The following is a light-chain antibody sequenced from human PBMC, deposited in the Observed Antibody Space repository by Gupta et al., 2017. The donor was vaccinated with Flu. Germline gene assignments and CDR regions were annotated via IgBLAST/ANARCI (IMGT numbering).Light chain of an antibody. CDR1: SSNIGAGYD. CDR3: QTYDVTLRGPI. J-gene: IGLJ2*01. V-gene: IGLV1-40*01. CDR2: DSS. Sequence: QSVLTQPPAVSGAPGQRATLACTGSSSNIGAGYDVHWYQQSPGAVPNLLIFDSSSRPSGVPDRISGSKSGTSASLTITGLQADDEADYYCQTYDVTLRGPILGGGTKLTVL.